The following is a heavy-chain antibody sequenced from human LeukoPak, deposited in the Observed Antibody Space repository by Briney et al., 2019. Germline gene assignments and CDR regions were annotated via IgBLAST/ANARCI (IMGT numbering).Heavy chain of an antibody. CDR2: INHSGST. Sequence: SETLSLTCAVYGGSFSGYYWSWIRQPPGKGLEWIGEINHSGSTNYNPSLKSRVTISVDTSKNQFSLKLSSVSAADTAVYYCARARVSRGFSYWGQGTLVTVSS. J-gene: IGHJ4*02. D-gene: IGHD6-13*01. V-gene: IGHV4-34*01. CDR1: GGSFSGYY. CDR3: ARARVSRGFSY.